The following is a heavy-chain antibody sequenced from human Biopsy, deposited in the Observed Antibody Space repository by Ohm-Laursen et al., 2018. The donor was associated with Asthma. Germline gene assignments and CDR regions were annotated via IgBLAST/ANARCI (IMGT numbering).Heavy chain of an antibody. CDR3: AREVSTVDYGYYYFAMNV. D-gene: IGHD4-17*01. CDR2: ISPIFGSS. CDR1: GGMFGNYA. Sequence: SSVKVSCNASGGMFGNYAISWVRQAPGLGLEWMGGISPIFGSSNYAQRFQGRVTITADIFTRTAYMELSSLRSEDSAVYYCAREVSTVDYGYYYFAMNVWGQGTTVTVSS. V-gene: IGHV1-69*06. J-gene: IGHJ6*02.